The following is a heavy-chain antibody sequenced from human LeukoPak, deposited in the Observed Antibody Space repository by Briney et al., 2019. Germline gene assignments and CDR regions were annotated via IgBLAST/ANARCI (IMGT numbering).Heavy chain of an antibody. CDR3: AKDVGKWESLHFFDY. CDR2: ISGSGAST. CDR1: GFTLSTNA. J-gene: IGHJ4*02. D-gene: IGHD1-26*01. Sequence: GGSLRLSCLTSGFTLSTNAMSWVRQAPGKGLEWISGISGSGASTYYADSVKGRFTISRDDSRNTLYLQMNSLRDDDTAVYYCAKDVGKWESLHFFDYWGQGTLVTVSS. V-gene: IGHV3-23*01.